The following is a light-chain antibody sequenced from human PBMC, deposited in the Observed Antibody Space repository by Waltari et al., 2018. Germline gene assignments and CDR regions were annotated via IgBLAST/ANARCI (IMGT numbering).Light chain of an antibody. Sequence: QSALTQPASVSGSPGQSITISCTGTNSDVGGYNFVSWYQQHPGKAPTLMIYDVSKRPSGVSNRFSGSKSGNTASLTISGLQAEDEADYYCTSYTTSSTYVFGTGTKVTVL. CDR2: DVS. V-gene: IGLV2-14*03. J-gene: IGLJ1*01. CDR3: TSYTTSSTYV. CDR1: NSDVGGYNF.